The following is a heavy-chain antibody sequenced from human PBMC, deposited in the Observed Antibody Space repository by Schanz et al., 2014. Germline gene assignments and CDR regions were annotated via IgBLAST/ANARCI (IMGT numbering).Heavy chain of an antibody. CDR1: GGSLSGHY. J-gene: IGHJ4*02. CDR3: ARARSWPDY. CDR2: IYDGGST. V-gene: IGHV4-34*01. Sequence: QVQLQQWGAGVLKPSETLSLTCVVSGGSLSGHYWSWIRQSPGKGLEWIGYIYDGGSTYYNPSLKSRVTISVDTSKNQFSLRLSSVTAADTAVYYCARARSWPDYWGQGTLVTVSS. D-gene: IGHD6-13*01.